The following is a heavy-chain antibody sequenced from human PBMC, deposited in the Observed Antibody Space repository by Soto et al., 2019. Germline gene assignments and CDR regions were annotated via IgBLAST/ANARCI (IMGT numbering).Heavy chain of an antibody. J-gene: IGHJ4*02. V-gene: IGHV4-38-2*02. CDR1: GYSVTGVSY. CDR2: VDLSGHT. CDR3: ARARIVVSGTIVDF. Sequence: SETLSLTCTVSGYSVTGVSYGGWFRQPPEKGLEWIGRVDLSGHTYHNPSLMSRVTISIDTSKNQFSLKRTSVTAADTAVYYCARARIVVSGTIVDFWGLGTLVTVSS. D-gene: IGHD1-7*01.